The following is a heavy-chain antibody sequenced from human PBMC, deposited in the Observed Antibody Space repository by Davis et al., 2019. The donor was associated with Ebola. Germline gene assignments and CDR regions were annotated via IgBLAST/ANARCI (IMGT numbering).Heavy chain of an antibody. D-gene: IGHD6-13*01. CDR1: GFIFSTHW. CDR2: LSATGSHS. Sequence: GESLKTSCAASGFIFSTHWMSWVRQAPGKGLEWVSTLSATGSHSYYADSVRGRFTIARDNSKSTLYLQMSSLRDEDTDVYYCAKQGSWNYWDWGQGTLLTVSS. V-gene: IGHV3-23*01. CDR3: AKQGSWNYWD. J-gene: IGHJ4*02.